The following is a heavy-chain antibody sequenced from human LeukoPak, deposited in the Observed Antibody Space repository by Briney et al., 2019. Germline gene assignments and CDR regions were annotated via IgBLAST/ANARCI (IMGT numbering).Heavy chain of an antibody. J-gene: IGHJ4*02. D-gene: IGHD2-15*01. Sequence: GESLKFSCKCSGYSCTTYWIGWVRQIPGKGLEWMGILYPGDSHTRYSPSFQGQVTFSVDKSISTAYLQWRSLKASDTAKYYCARLLGASVSSWSSFDYWGRGALVTVSS. CDR1: GYSCTTYW. CDR3: ARLLGASVSSWSSFDY. V-gene: IGHV5-51*01. CDR2: LYPGDSHT.